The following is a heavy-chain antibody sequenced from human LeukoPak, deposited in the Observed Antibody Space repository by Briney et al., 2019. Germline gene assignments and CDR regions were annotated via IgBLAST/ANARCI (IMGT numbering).Heavy chain of an antibody. Sequence: GGSLRLSCAASGFTFSYYGMNWVRQAPGKGLEWVSGISGSGDRTYYEDSVKGRFTISRDNAKNSLYLQMNSLRAEDTAVYYCCRGSPIYYYYYMDVWGKGTTVTVSS. J-gene: IGHJ6*03. CDR1: GFTFSYYG. V-gene: IGHV3-23*01. CDR2: ISGSGDRT. D-gene: IGHD1-26*01. CDR3: CRGSPIYYYYYMDV.